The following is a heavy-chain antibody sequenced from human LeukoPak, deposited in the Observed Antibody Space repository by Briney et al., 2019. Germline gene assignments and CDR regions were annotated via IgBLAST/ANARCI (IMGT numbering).Heavy chain of an antibody. D-gene: IGHD6-13*01. Sequence: ASVKVSCKASGYSFTSNVISWVRQAPGQGLEWMGWINPNSGGTNYAQKFQGRVTMTRDTSISTAYMELSRLRSDDTAVYYCARARKAAAGTGNWFDPWGQGTLVTVSS. CDR3: ARARKAAAGTGNWFDP. CDR1: GYSFTSNV. CDR2: INPNSGGT. J-gene: IGHJ5*02. V-gene: IGHV1-2*02.